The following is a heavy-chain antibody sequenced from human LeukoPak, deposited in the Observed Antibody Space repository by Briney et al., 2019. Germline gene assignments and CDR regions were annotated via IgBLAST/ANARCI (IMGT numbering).Heavy chain of an antibody. Sequence: SETLSLTCAVYGGSFSGYYWSWIRQPPGKGLEWIGEINHSGSTNYNPSLKSRVSISVDTSKNQFSLKMRSVTAADTAVYYCARGGSSKLDQFDYWGQGVLVTVSS. CDR2: INHSGST. CDR3: ARGGSSKLDQFDY. V-gene: IGHV4-34*01. D-gene: IGHD3-9*01. CDR1: GGSFSGYY. J-gene: IGHJ4*02.